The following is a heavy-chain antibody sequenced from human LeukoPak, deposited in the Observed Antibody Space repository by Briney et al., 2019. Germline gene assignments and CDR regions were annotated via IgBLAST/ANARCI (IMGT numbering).Heavy chain of an antibody. J-gene: IGHJ5*02. CDR2: ISSSGSTI. CDR1: GFTFSDYY. D-gene: IGHD3-10*01. Sequence: GESLRLSCAASGFTFSDYYMSWIRQAPGKGLEWVSYISSSGSTIYYADSVKGRFTISRDNSKNTLYLQMNSLRAEDTAVYYCAKALGRSGPNWFDPWGQGTLVTVSS. V-gene: IGHV3-11*01. CDR3: AKALGRSGPNWFDP.